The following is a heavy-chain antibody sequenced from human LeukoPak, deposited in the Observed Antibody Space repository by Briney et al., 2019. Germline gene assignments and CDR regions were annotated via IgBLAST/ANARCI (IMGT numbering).Heavy chain of an antibody. CDR1: GGSMRSYY. CDR2: VYYSGST. V-gene: IGHV4-59*01. J-gene: IGHJ4*02. CDR3: ARGSMPQYYFDY. D-gene: IGHD2/OR15-2a*01. Sequence: PSETLSLTCTVSGGSMRSYYWSWIRQSPGKGLEWIGYVYYSGSTNSNPSLKSRVTISIDTSKNQFSLKLSSVTAAGTAVYYCARGSMPQYYFDYWGQGTLVTVSS.